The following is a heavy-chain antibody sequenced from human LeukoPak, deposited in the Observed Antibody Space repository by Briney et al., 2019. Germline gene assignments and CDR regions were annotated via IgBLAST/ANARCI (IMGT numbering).Heavy chain of an antibody. J-gene: IGHJ6*03. D-gene: IGHD2-2*01. CDR1: GFTFTTYW. V-gene: IGHV3-7*01. CDR3: ARVYCSSTSCYPYYMDV. CDR2: IKQDGTEK. Sequence: GGSLRLSCAASGFTFTTYWLGWVRQPPGKGLEWVANIKQDGTEKYYVDSVKGRFTISRDNAKNSLYLQMNSLRAEDTAVYYCARVYCSSTSCYPYYMDVWGKGTTVTISS.